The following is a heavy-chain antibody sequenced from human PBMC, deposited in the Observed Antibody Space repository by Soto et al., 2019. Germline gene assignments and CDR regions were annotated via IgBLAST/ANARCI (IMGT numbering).Heavy chain of an antibody. CDR3: ARVSYGCNSVYYGMDV. D-gene: IGHD5-18*01. CDR1: GFTFSSYS. Sequence: EVQLVESGGGLVKPGGSLRLSCAASGFTFSSYSMNWVRQAPGKGLEWVSSISSSSSYIYYEDSVKGRFTISRDNAKNSHYLQMNSLKAEDTGVYYCARVSYGCNSVYYGMDVLDQVTTVTVSS. J-gene: IGHJ6*02. V-gene: IGHV3-21*01. CDR2: ISSSSSYI.